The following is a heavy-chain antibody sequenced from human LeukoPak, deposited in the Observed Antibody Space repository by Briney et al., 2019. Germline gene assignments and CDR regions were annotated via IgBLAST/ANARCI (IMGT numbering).Heavy chain of an antibody. D-gene: IGHD3-22*01. Sequence: GGSLRLSCAASGFTFSVHEMNWVRQAPGKGLEWLSYISDSGRTIYYADSVDGRFTISRDNAKKTVYLQMNSLRAEDTAVYYCAKDPALRDGGYGYYFDYWGQGTLVTVSS. V-gene: IGHV3-48*03. CDR1: GFTFSVHE. J-gene: IGHJ4*02. CDR3: AKDPALRDGGYGYYFDY. CDR2: ISDSGRTI.